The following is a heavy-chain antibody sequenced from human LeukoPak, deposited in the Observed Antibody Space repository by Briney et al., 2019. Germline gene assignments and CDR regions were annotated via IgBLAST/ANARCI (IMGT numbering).Heavy chain of an antibody. CDR1: GLTFSSHW. J-gene: IGHJ4*02. CDR3: TTTMSSEPYY. Sequence: GGSLRLSCAASGLTFSSHWMHWVRQVPGKGLVWVSRISSDGSSTSYADSVKGRFTISRDNAKNTLYLQMNSLRAKDTAVYYCTTTMSSEPYYWGQGTLVTVSS. D-gene: IGHD3-22*01. CDR2: ISSDGSST. V-gene: IGHV3-74*01.